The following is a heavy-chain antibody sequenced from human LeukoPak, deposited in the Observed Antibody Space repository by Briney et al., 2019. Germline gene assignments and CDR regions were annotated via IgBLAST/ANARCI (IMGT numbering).Heavy chain of an antibody. V-gene: IGHV2-70*04. J-gene: IGHJ3*02. CDR2: IDWDDDK. D-gene: IGHD3-22*01. CDR1: GFSLRTGGMG. Sequence: SGPALVKPTQTLTLTCTFSGFSLRTGGMGVSWIRQPPGKALEWLARIDWDDDKFYSTSLKTRLTISKDTSKNQVVLTMTNMDPVDTATYYCATDSPDAFDIWGQGTMVTVSS. CDR3: ATDSPDAFDI.